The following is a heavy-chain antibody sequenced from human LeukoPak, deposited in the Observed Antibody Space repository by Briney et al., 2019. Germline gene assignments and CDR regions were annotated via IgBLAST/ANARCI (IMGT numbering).Heavy chain of an antibody. CDR1: GYTLTELS. Sequence: ASVKVSCKVSGYTLTELSMHWVRQAPGKGLEWMGGFDPEDGETIYAQKFQGRVTMTEDTSTDTAHMELSSLRSEDTAVYYCATPKVYGSGSYSPRYYYYGMDVWGQGTTVTVSS. V-gene: IGHV1-24*01. J-gene: IGHJ6*02. D-gene: IGHD3-10*01. CDR2: FDPEDGET. CDR3: ATPKVYGSGSYSPRYYYYGMDV.